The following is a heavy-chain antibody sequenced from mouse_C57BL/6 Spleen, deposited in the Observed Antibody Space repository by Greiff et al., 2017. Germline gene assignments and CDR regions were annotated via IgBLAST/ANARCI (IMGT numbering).Heavy chain of an antibody. CDR3: ARGDGNYVYFDY. D-gene: IGHD2-1*01. V-gene: IGHV1-69*01. CDR2: IDPSDRYT. Sequence: QVQLQQSGAELVMPGASVKLSCKASGYTFTSYWMHWVKQRPGQGLEWIGEIDPSDRYTNYNQKFKGKSTLTVDKSSSTAYMQLSSLTAEDAAVYYCARGDGNYVYFDYWGQGTTLTVSS. CDR1: GYTFTSYW. J-gene: IGHJ2*01.